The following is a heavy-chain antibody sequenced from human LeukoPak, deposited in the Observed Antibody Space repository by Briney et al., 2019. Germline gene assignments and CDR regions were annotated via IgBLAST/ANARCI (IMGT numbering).Heavy chain of an antibody. CDR2: INPNSGGT. D-gene: IGHD3-22*01. CDR3: ARELLPGSGYHPGFDAFDI. Sequence: GASVKVSCKASGYTFTGYYMHWVRQAPGQGLEWMGWINPNSGGTNYAQKFQGRVTMTRDTSISTAYMELSRLRSDDTAVYYCARELLPGSGYHPGFDAFDIWGQGTMVTVSS. V-gene: IGHV1-2*02. CDR1: GYTFTGYY. J-gene: IGHJ3*02.